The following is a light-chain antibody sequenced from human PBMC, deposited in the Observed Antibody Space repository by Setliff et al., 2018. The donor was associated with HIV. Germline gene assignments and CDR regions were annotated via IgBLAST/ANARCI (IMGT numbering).Light chain of an antibody. J-gene: IGLJ1*01. Sequence: QSVLTQPASVFGSPGRSITISCTGSRSDVGSYNLVSWYQQHPGKAPKLMIYEVSKRPSGVSDRFSGSKSGSTASLTISGLQAEDEADYYCCSYAGTYTYIFGSGTKVTVL. CDR2: EVS. V-gene: IGLV2-23*02. CDR1: RSDVGSYNL. CDR3: CSYAGTYTYI.